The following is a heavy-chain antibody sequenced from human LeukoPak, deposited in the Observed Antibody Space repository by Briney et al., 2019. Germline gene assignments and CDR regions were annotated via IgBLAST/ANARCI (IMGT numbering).Heavy chain of an antibody. CDR3: ARVKGITIFGVVTPSLFDY. Sequence: ASVKVSCKASGYTFTGYYMHWVRQAPGQGLELMGWINPNSGGTNYAQKFQGRVTMTRDTSISTAYMELSRLRSDDTAVYYCARVKGITIFGVVTPSLFDYWGQGTLVTVSS. J-gene: IGHJ4*02. D-gene: IGHD3-3*01. V-gene: IGHV1-2*02. CDR2: INPNSGGT. CDR1: GYTFTGYY.